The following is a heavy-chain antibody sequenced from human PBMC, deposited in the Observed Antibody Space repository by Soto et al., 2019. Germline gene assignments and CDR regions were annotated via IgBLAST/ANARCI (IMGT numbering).Heavy chain of an antibody. CDR1: GFTFNNQW. CDR3: TRGGLLYTLDV. CDR2: INGDGRSA. V-gene: IGHV3-74*01. D-gene: IGHD1-26*01. Sequence: EVQLVESGGGLVQPGGSLRLSCAASGFTFNNQWMHWVRQAPGEGLAWVSQINGDGRSATYADSVRGRFTISRDNAKNTLYLQLNSLSAEETAVYYCTRGGLLYTLDVWGQGTSVTVSS. J-gene: IGHJ6*02.